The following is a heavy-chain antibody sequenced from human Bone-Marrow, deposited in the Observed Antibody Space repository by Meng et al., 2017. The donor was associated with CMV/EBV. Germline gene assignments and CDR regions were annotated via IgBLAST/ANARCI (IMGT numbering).Heavy chain of an antibody. D-gene: IGHD1-26*01. Sequence: AYGYIFTNFALHWVRQAPGQSLEWMGWVNAGNGNTRYSQKFQGRVTITRDTSATTVYMELSSLRSDDTTVYYCARNPLGDSYWYFDLWGRGTLVTVSS. V-gene: IGHV1-3*01. CDR2: VNAGNGNT. CDR3: ARNPLGDSYWYFDL. CDR1: GYIFTNFA. J-gene: IGHJ2*01.